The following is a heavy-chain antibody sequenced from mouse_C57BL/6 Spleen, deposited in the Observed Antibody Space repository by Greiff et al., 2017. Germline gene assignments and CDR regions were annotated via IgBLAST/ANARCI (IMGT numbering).Heavy chain of an antibody. V-gene: IGHV3-6*01. Sequence: EVQLQESGPGLVKPSQSLSLTCSVTGYSITSGYYWNWIRQFPGNKLEWMGYISYDGSNNYNPSLKNRISITRDTSKNQFFLKLNSVTTEDTATXYCARKHDTFDDWGQGTTLTVSS. CDR2: ISYDGSN. CDR3: ARKHDTFDD. CDR1: GYSITSGYY. J-gene: IGHJ2*01. D-gene: IGHD2-12*01.